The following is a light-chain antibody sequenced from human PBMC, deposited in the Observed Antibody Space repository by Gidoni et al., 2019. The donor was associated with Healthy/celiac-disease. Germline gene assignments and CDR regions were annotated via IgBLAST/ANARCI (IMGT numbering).Light chain of an antibody. CDR2: GKN. J-gene: IGLJ3*02. CDR3: NSRDSSGNHHWV. V-gene: IGLV3-19*01. Sequence: SSELTQDPAVSVALGQTVRITCQGDRLRNYYASWYQQKPGQAPVLVIYGKNNRPSGIPDRFSGSSSGNTASLTITGAQAEDEADYDCNSRDSSGNHHWVFGGGTKLTVL. CDR1: RLRNYY.